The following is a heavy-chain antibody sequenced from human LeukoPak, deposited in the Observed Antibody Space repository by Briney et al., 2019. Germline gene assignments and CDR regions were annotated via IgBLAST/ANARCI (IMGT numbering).Heavy chain of an antibody. CDR2: IYSGGST. CDR3: AKDSGYYYDSRGYFDY. V-gene: IGHV3-53*01. Sequence: QAGGSLRLSCAASGFTASSNYMSWVRQAPGKGLEWVSVIYSGGSTYYADSVKGRFTISRDNAKKSLYLQMNSLRAKDTAVYYCAKDSGYYYDSRGYFDYWGQGTLVTVSS. CDR1: GFTASSNY. J-gene: IGHJ4*02. D-gene: IGHD3-22*01.